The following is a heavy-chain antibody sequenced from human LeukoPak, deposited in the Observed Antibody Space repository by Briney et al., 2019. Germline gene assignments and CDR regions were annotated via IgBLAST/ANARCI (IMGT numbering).Heavy chain of an antibody. CDR1: GYTFTSYE. CDR3: ARADVVVVVPAASYYYYYMDV. V-gene: IGHV1-8*03. CDR2: MNPNGVNT. Sequence: GASVKVSCKASGYTFTSYEINWVRQATGQGLEWMGWMNPNGVNTGYAQKFQSRVTITRNTSISTAYMELSSLISEDTAVFYCARADVVVVVPAASYYYYYMDVWGKGTTVTVSS. D-gene: IGHD2-2*01. J-gene: IGHJ6*03.